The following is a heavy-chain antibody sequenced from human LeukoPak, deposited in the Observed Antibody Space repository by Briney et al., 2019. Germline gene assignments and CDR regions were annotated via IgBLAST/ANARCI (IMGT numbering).Heavy chain of an antibody. Sequence: ASVKVSCKASGYTFTGYYMHWVRQAPGQGLEWMGWINPNSGGTNYAQKFQGRVTMTKDTSISTAYMELSRLTSDDTAVYYCARGTACSGSSCPCDYWGQGTLVTVSS. CDR1: GYTFTGYY. CDR3: ARGTACSGSSCPCDY. D-gene: IGHD2-15*01. V-gene: IGHV1-2*02. J-gene: IGHJ4*02. CDR2: INPNSGGT.